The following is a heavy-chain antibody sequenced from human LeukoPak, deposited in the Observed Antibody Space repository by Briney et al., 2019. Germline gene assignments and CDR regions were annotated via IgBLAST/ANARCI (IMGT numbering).Heavy chain of an antibody. CDR1: GGSIISRTYY. Sequence: SETLSLTCTVSGGSIISRTYYWAWIRQPPGKGLEWIGYIYYSGSTNYNPSLKSRVTISVDTSKNQFSLKLSSVTAADTAVYYCARLSTDWYFDLWGRGTLVTVSS. CDR3: ARLSTDWYFDL. D-gene: IGHD2/OR15-2a*01. J-gene: IGHJ2*01. V-gene: IGHV4-61*01. CDR2: IYYSGST.